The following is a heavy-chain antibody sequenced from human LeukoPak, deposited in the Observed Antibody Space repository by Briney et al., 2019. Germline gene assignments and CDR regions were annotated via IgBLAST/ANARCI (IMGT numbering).Heavy chain of an antibody. CDR2: IFYSGST. Sequence: PSETLSLTCTVSGGSISSSIYFWGWIRQPPGKGLEWIGSIFYSGSTYYNPSLNSRVTISIDTSKNQFSLRLSSVTAADTAVYYCARQMNTVTADYWGQGTLVTVSS. CDR1: GGSISSSIYF. V-gene: IGHV4-39*01. CDR3: ARQMNTVTADY. J-gene: IGHJ4*02. D-gene: IGHD4-17*01.